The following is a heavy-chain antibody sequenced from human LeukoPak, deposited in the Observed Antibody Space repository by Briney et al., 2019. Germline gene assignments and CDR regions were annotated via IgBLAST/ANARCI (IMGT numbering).Heavy chain of an antibody. J-gene: IGHJ6*03. D-gene: IGHD5-18*01. V-gene: IGHV4-34*01. CDR2: INHTGST. CDR1: GGSFSGYY. CDR3: ARTTEGGYTYDYFYYYYMDV. Sequence: PSETLSLTCAVYGGSFSGYYWSWIRQPPGKGLEWIGEINHTGSTKYNPSLKSRVTISVDMSKNQFSLKLRSVTAADTAVYYCARTTEGGYTYDYFYYYYMDVWGKGTTVTISS.